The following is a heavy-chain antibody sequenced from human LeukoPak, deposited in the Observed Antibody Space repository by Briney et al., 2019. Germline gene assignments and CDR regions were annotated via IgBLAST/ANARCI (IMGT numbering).Heavy chain of an antibody. CDR1: GFSFNTYA. J-gene: IGHJ4*02. D-gene: IGHD1-26*01. Sequence: GGSLRLSCAASGFSFNTYAMNWVRQAPGKGLEWVSSVSSSSSYIYYADSVKGRFTISRDNAKNSLYLQMYSLRAEDTAVYYCARDVRVGATQDYWGQGTLVTVSS. V-gene: IGHV3-21*01. CDR3: ARDVRVGATQDY. CDR2: VSSSSSYI.